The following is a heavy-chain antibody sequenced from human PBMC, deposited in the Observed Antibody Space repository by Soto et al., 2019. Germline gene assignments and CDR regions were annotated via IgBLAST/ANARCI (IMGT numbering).Heavy chain of an antibody. J-gene: IGHJ1*01. Sequence: GGSLRLSCAASGFTFSSYAMSWVRQAPGKGLEWVSAISGSGGSTYYADSVKGRFTISRDNSKNTLYLQMNSLRAEDTAVYYCAKDGPYSGSYYGYFQHWGQGTLVTVSS. CDR1: GFTFSSYA. V-gene: IGHV3-23*01. CDR3: AKDGPYSGSYYGYFQH. CDR2: ISGSGGST. D-gene: IGHD1-26*01.